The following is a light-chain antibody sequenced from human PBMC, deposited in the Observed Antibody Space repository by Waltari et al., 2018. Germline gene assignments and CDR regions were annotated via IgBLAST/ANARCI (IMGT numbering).Light chain of an antibody. J-gene: IGLJ3*02. CDR1: SSDVGGYNY. Sequence: QSALTQPPSASGSPGQSVTISCTGTSSDVGGYNYVSWYQQHPGKAPKVMIYEVSKRPSGVPVRLSGSKSGNTASLTVSGVQAEDEADYYCSSYGGSNNLVFGGGTKLTVL. CDR2: EVS. CDR3: SSYGGSNNLV. V-gene: IGLV2-8*01.